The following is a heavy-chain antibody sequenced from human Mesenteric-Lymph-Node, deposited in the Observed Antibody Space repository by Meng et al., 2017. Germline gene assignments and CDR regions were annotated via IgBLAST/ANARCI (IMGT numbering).Heavy chain of an antibody. CDR3: ARAKNIGIVGATTPFDY. V-gene: IGHV1-46*01. CDR2: INPSGGST. CDR1: GYTFTSYY. Sequence: ASVKVSCKASGYTFTSYYMHWVRQAPGQGLEWMGIINPSGGSTSYAQKFQGRVTMTRDTSTSTVYMELSSLRSEDTAVYYCARAKNIGIVGATTPFDYWGQGTLVTVSS. D-gene: IGHD1-26*01. J-gene: IGHJ4*02.